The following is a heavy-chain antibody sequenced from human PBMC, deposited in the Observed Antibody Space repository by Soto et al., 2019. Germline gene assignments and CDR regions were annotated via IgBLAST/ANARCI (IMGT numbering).Heavy chain of an antibody. J-gene: IGHJ4*02. CDR2: IHSGGST. V-gene: IGHV3-66*01. D-gene: IGHD6-13*01. CDR3: ARDGYSSSWSIS. CDR1: GITVSTNY. Sequence: EVPLVDSGGGLVQPGGSLRLSCAASGITVSTNYMSWVRQAPGRGLEWVSVIHSGGSTYYADSVKGRFTVSRDNSKNTLHLQMNSLRGEDTAVYFCARDGYSSSWSISWGQGTLVTVSS.